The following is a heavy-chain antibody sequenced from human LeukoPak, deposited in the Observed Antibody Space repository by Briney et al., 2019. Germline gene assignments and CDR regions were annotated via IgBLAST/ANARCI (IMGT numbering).Heavy chain of an antibody. V-gene: IGHV3-30*03. Sequence: GGSLRLSCAASGFTFSDYYMGWIRQAPGKGLEWVALISYDGSNQYHADSVKGRFTISRDNSKNTLYLQMNSLRAEDTAVYYCARGLVSDYYGTMDVRGKGTTVTVTS. D-gene: IGHD3-10*01. CDR1: GFTFSDYY. CDR2: ISYDGSNQ. J-gene: IGHJ6*04. CDR3: ARGLVSDYYGTMDV.